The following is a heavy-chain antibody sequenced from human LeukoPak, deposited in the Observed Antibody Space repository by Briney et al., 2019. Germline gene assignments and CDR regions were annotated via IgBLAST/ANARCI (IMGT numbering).Heavy chain of an antibody. Sequence: ASVKVSCKASGYTFTSYGISWVRQAPGQGLEWMGWISAYNGNTNYAQKLQGRVTMTTDTSTSTAYMELRSLRSDDTAVYYCARGHDYYDSSGYPYLGYWGQGTLVTVSS. CDR1: GYTFTSYG. CDR2: ISAYNGNT. V-gene: IGHV1-18*01. J-gene: IGHJ4*02. D-gene: IGHD3-22*01. CDR3: ARGHDYYDSSGYPYLGY.